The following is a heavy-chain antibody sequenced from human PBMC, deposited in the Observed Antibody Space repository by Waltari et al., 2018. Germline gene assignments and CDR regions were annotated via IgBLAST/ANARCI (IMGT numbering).Heavy chain of an antibody. D-gene: IGHD3-10*01. CDR3: ARVGDYHGSGRFGLDV. CDR1: GGAFSGYV. CDR2: INRDGSN. Sequence: QVQLQQWGEGLLKPSETLSLTCAVYGGAFSGYVWSWIRQSPGKGLEWIGQINRDGSNKFNPSLKSRVAMSVDTIKSQISLRLSSVTAADAAVYYCARVGDYHGSGRFGLDVWGQGTRVTVSS. V-gene: IGHV4-34*01. J-gene: IGHJ6*02.